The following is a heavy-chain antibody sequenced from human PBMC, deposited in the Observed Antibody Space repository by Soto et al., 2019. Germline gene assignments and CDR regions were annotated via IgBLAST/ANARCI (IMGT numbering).Heavy chain of an antibody. V-gene: IGHV3-23*01. CDR2: ISGSGGST. CDR1: GFTFSSYA. CDR3: AKDDGSYYGSGSQLYYFDY. D-gene: IGHD3-10*01. J-gene: IGHJ4*02. Sequence: AGGSLRLSCAASGFTFSSYAMSWVRQAPGKGLEWVSAISGSGGSTYYADSVKGRFTISRDNSKNTLYLQMNSLRAEDTAVYYCAKDDGSYYGSGSQLYYFDYWGQGTLVTVSS.